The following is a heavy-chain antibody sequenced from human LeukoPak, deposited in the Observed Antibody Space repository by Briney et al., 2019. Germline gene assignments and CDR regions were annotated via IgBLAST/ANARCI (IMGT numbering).Heavy chain of an antibody. J-gene: IGHJ4*02. Sequence: GGSLRLSCAASGFTFSSYWMHWVRQAPGKGLVWISRINRDGSRTTYADSVKGRFTISRDNANNTLYLQMNNLRVEDTAVYYCVRDYVPAAFDYWGQGTLVTVSS. CDR2: INRDGSRT. V-gene: IGHV3-74*01. CDR1: GFTFSSYW. D-gene: IGHD2-2*01. CDR3: VRDYVPAAFDY.